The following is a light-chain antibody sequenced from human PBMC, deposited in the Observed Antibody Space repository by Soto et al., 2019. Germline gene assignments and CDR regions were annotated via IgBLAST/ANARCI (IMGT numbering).Light chain of an antibody. Sequence: DIQMTQSPSSLSASVGDRVTITCRASQSISSYLNWYQQKPGKAPKLLIYAASSLQSGVPSRFSGSGSGTDFTLTISSLQPEDFASYYCQQSYNIPELTFGGGTKVEIK. J-gene: IGKJ4*01. CDR2: AAS. CDR3: QQSYNIPELT. CDR1: QSISSY. V-gene: IGKV1-39*01.